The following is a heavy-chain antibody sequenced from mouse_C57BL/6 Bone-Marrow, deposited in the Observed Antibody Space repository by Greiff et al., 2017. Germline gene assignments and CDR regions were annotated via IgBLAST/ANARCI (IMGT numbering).Heavy chain of an antibody. Sequence: VQLQQPGAELVMPGASVKLSCKASGYTFTSYWMHWVKQRPGQGLEWIGEIDPSDSYTNYNQKFKGKSTLTVYKSSSTAYMQLSSLTSEDSAVYYCARDSSGLFYAMDYWGQGTSVTVSS. D-gene: IGHD3-2*02. V-gene: IGHV1-69*01. CDR2: IDPSDSYT. CDR3: ARDSSGLFYAMDY. CDR1: GYTFTSYW. J-gene: IGHJ4*01.